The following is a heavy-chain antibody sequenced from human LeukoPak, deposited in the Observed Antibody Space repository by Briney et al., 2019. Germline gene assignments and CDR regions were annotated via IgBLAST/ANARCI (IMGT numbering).Heavy chain of an antibody. CDR2: IKQDGSEK. CDR3: ARAPYSGSYHFDY. CDR1: GFTFSSYW. V-gene: IGHV3-7*01. D-gene: IGHD1-26*01. J-gene: IGHJ4*02. Sequence: GGSLRLSCAASGFTFSSYWMSWVRQAPGKGLEWVANIKQDGSEKYYVDSVKGRFTISRDNAKNSLYLQMNSLRAEDTAVYYCARAPYSGSYHFDYWGQGTLVTVSS.